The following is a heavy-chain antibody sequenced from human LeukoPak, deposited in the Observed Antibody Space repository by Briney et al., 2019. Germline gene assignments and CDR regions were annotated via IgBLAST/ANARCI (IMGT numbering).Heavy chain of an antibody. CDR3: ASGRYSYGSGSSPNAEY. CDR1: GGTFSSYA. CDR2: IIPILGIA. J-gene: IGHJ4*02. V-gene: IGHV1-69*04. Sequence: SVKVSCKASGGTFSSYAISWVRQAPGQGLEWMGRIIPILGIANYAQKFQGRVTITADKSTSTAYMELSSLRSEETAVYYCASGRYSYGSGSSPNAEYWGQGTLVTVSS. D-gene: IGHD3-10*01.